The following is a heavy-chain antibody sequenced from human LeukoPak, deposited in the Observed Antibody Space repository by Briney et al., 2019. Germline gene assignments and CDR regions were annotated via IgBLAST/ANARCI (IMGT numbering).Heavy chain of an antibody. CDR3: ARPFVRTVTTGVFFDY. V-gene: IGHV1-2*02. D-gene: IGHD4-17*01. CDR2: INPNSGGT. J-gene: IGHJ4*02. Sequence: ASVKVSCKASGYTFTGYYMHWVRQAPGQGLEWMGWINPNSGGTNYAQKFQGRVTMTRDTSISTAYMELSRLRSDDTAVYYCARPFVRTVTTGVFFDYWGQGTLVTVSS. CDR1: GYTFTGYY.